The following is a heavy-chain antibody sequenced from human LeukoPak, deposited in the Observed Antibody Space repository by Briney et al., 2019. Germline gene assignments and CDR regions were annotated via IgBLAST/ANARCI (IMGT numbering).Heavy chain of an antibody. J-gene: IGHJ4*02. CDR3: AKLPPGI. CDR1: GGSISSDH. CDR2: ISYSGVT. V-gene: IGHV4-59*12. Sequence: SETLSLTCTVSGGSISSDHWSWIRQPPGKGLEWIGYISYSGVTNYNPSLKSRVTISIDMSKSQFSLKLSSVTAADTAVYYCAKLPPGIWGQGTLVTVSS. D-gene: IGHD1-14*01.